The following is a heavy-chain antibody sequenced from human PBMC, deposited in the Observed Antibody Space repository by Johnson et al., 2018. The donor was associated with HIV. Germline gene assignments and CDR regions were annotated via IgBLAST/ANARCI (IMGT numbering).Heavy chain of an antibody. V-gene: IGHV3-23*04. CDR3: AKGFRIAAAGGDDGFDI. CDR1: VFTFSSYA. D-gene: IGHD6-13*01. CDR2: ISGSAYNT. Sequence: MQLVESGGGFVQPAGSLRLSSSASVFTFSSYAISWVLQAPGMGLEWVSAISGSAYNTYYVESVMGRLPTSRDNSKNTVYLQMNSLRVEDTAIYYCAKGFRIAAAGGDDGFDIWGQGTMVTVSS. J-gene: IGHJ3*02.